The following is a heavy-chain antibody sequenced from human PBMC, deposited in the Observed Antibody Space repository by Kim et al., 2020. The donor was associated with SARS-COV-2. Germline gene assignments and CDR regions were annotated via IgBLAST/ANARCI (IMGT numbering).Heavy chain of an antibody. CDR2: ISYDGINK. CDR3: ARDSDTYYGDYEAFDY. CDR1: GFTFSSYA. Sequence: GSLRLSCAASGFTFSSYAMHWVRQAPGKGLEWVAVISYDGINKYYADSVKGRFTISRDNSKNTLYLQMNSLRAEDTAVYYCARDSDTYYGDYEAFDYWGQGTLVTVSS. J-gene: IGHJ4*02. D-gene: IGHD4-17*01. V-gene: IGHV3-30*04.